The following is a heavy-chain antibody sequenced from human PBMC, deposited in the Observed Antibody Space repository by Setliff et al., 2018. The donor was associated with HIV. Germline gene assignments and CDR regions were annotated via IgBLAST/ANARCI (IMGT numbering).Heavy chain of an antibody. D-gene: IGHD3-9*01. CDR2: IKQDGSEK. CDR3: VKGYDVLTANPDS. V-gene: IGHV3-7*03. CDR1: EFTFSGHW. Sequence: PGGSLRLSCAASEFTFSGHWMSWVRQAPGKGLEWVANIKQDGSEKNYVDFVKGRFTISRDNAKNSLYLQMNSLRAEDTAFYYCVKGYDVLTANPDSWGQGTLVTAPQ. J-gene: IGHJ4*02.